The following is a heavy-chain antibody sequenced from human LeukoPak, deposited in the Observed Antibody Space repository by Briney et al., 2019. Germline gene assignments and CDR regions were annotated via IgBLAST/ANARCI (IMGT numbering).Heavy chain of an antibody. CDR3: ARYPRSRYYFDY. CDR2: ISAYNGNT. V-gene: IGHV1-18*01. Sequence: ASVKVSCKASGYTFTSYGISWVRQAPGQGLEWMGWISAYNGNTNYAQKLQGRVTMTTDTSISTAYMELSSLRSEDTSVYYCARYPRSRYYFDYWGQGTLITVSS. J-gene: IGHJ4*02. D-gene: IGHD3-16*02. CDR1: GYTFTSYG.